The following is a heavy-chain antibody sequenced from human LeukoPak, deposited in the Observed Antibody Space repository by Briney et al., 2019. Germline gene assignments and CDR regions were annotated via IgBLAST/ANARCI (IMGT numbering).Heavy chain of an antibody. CDR3: ARRLTQYDCFDP. V-gene: IGHV6-1*01. CDR2: TYYRSTWYN. D-gene: IGHD2-2*01. CDR1: GDSVSSNSVT. Sequence: SQTLSLTCAISGDSVSSNSVTWNWLRQSPSRGLEWLGRTYYRSTWYNDYAVSVRGRITVNPDTSKNQFSLHLNSATPEDTAVYYCARRLTQYDCFDPWGQGILVTVSS. J-gene: IGHJ5*02.